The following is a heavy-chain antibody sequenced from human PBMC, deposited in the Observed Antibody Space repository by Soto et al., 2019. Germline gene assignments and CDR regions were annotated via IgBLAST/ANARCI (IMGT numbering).Heavy chain of an antibody. CDR2: IWFDGTNY. D-gene: IGHD1-26*01. CDR1: GFTFSSYG. J-gene: IGHJ6*02. V-gene: IGHV3-33*01. CDR3: ARDFTMGATYSGPSFYSMDV. Sequence: QVQLVESGGGVVQPGGSLRLSCAASGFTFSSYGMHWVRQAPGEGLECVALIWFDGTNYRQADSVRGRFSISRDNSKNTLYLQMDSLRAGDTGVYYCARDFTMGATYSGPSFYSMDVWGQGTTVTVSS.